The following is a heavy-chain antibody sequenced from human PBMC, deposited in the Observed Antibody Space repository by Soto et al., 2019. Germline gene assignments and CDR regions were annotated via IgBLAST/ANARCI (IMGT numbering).Heavy chain of an antibody. D-gene: IGHD2-2*01. Sequence: SETLSLTCTVSGGSISSYYWSWIRQPAGKGLEWIGRIYTSGSTNYNPSLKSRVTMSVDTSKNQFPLKLSSVTAADTAVYYCAGDDIYAVVPAASLVGMDVWGQGTTVTVSS. CDR3: AGDDIYAVVPAASLVGMDV. J-gene: IGHJ6*02. V-gene: IGHV4-4*07. CDR1: GGSISSYY. CDR2: IYTSGST.